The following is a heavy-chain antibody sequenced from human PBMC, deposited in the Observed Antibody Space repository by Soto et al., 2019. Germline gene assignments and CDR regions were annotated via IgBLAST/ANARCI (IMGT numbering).Heavy chain of an antibody. CDR1: GFTFSSYG. CDR2: ISSSSSYT. D-gene: IGHD6-19*01. V-gene: IGHV3-21*05. J-gene: IGHJ4*02. CDR3: ARVGGDYSSGWPIIDY. Sequence: PGGSLRLSCAASGFTFSSYGMHWVRQAPGKGLEWVSYISSSSSYTNYADSVKGRFTISRDNAKNSLYLQMNSLRAEDTAVYYCARVGGDYSSGWPIIDYWGQGTLVTVSS.